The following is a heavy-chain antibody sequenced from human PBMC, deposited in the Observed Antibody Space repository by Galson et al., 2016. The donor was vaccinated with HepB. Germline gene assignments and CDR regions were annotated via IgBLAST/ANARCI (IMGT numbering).Heavy chain of an antibody. V-gene: IGHV2-70*04. CDR1: GFSLTTSGMR. D-gene: IGHD5-18*01. CDR2: IDWDDDK. CDR3: ARTGTGYRYGYSEGFFDY. Sequence: PALVKPTQTLTLTCTFSGFSLTTSGMRVSWIRQPPGKPLEWLARIDWDDDKFYTTSLKTRLTISKDTSKNQVKLTMTNVDPVDTATYYCARTGTGYRYGYSEGFFDYWGQGILVIVSS. J-gene: IGHJ4*02.